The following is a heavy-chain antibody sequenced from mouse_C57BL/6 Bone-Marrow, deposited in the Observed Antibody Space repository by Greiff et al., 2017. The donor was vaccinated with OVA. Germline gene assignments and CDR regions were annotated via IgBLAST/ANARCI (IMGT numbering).Heavy chain of an antibody. Sequence: VQLKQSGPELVKPGASVKMSCKASGYTFTDYNMHWVKQSHGKSLEWIGYINPNNGGTSYNQKFKGKATLTVNKSSSTAYMELRSLTSEDSAVYYCARLYYYGYWYFDVWGTGTTVTVSS. J-gene: IGHJ1*03. CDR1: GYTFTDYN. CDR2: INPNNGGT. V-gene: IGHV1-22*01. CDR3: ARLYYYGYWYFDV. D-gene: IGHD1-1*01.